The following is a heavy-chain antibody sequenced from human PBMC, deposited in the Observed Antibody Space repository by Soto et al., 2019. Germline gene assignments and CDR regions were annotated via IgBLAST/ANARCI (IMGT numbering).Heavy chain of an antibody. CDR2: IFASGST. CDR1: GGSINNYF. Sequence: QVQLQESGPGLVKPSETLSLTCIVSGGSINNYFWSWIRQPAGKGLEWIGRIFASGSTHYNPSLESRVSMVVATSENNFSQTLSSVTAADTAIYDCARYRHYGDYVGACDYWGQGTLVTVSS. J-gene: IGHJ4*02. D-gene: IGHD4-17*01. V-gene: IGHV4-4*07. CDR3: ARYRHYGDYVGACDY.